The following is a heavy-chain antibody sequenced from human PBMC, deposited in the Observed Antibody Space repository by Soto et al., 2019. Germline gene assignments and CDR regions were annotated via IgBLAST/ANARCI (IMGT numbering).Heavy chain of an antibody. CDR1: GGSISSRSYY. V-gene: IGHV4-39*01. D-gene: IGHD2-15*01. CDR2: IYYSGST. CDR3: ARQIGSCSGGSCYRGYFDL. J-gene: IGHJ2*01. Sequence: QLQLQESGPGLVKPSETLSLTCTVSGGSISSRSYYWGWIRQPPGKGLEWIGSIYYSGSTYYNPSLKSRVTISVDTSKNQFSLKLSSVTAADTAVYYCARQIGSCSGGSCYRGYFDLWGRGTLVTVSS.